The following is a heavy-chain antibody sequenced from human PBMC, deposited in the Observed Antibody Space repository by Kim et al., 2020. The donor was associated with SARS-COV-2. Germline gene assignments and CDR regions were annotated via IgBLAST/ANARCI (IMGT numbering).Heavy chain of an antibody. CDR1: GFTFSSYG. Sequence: GGSLRLSCAASGFTFSSYGMHWVRQAPGKGLEWVAVISYDGSNKYYADSVKGRFTISRDNSKNTLYLQMNSLRAEDTAVYYCAKSGGVLEWGAFDIWGQGTMVTVSS. J-gene: IGHJ3*02. V-gene: IGHV3-30*18. CDR3: AKSGGVLEWGAFDI. D-gene: IGHD3-3*01. CDR2: ISYDGSNK.